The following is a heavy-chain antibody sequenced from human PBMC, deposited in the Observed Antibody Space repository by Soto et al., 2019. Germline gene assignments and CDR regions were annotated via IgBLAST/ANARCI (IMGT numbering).Heavy chain of an antibody. CDR2: INHSGST. Sequence: SETLSLTCSVYGGSFSGYYWSWIRQPPGKGLEWIGEINHSGSTNYNPSLKSRVTISVDTSKNQFSLKLSSVTAADTAVYYCARGGPAAAGRIWFDPWGQGTLVTVSS. D-gene: IGHD6-13*01. CDR1: GGSFSGYY. V-gene: IGHV4-34*01. J-gene: IGHJ5*02. CDR3: ARGGPAAAGRIWFDP.